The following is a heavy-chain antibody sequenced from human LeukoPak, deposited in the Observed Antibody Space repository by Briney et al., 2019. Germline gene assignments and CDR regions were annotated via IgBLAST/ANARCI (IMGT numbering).Heavy chain of an antibody. CDR1: GVSISTRYCS. D-gene: IGHD3-10*01. CDR2: IHDSGST. CDR3: ASLYFYGSGSFPNY. Sequence: SGTLSLTCAVSGVSISTRYCSWGRLRQPPGKGLEWIVTIHDSGSTYYSPALKSQVTISVDTSNNQFSLKLSSVTAGDTAVYYCASLYFYGSGSFPNYWGQGILVTVST. J-gene: IGHJ4*02. V-gene: IGHV4-39*01.